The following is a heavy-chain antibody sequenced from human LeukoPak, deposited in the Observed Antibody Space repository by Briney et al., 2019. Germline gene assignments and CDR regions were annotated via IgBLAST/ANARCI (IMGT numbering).Heavy chain of an antibody. D-gene: IGHD6-19*01. J-gene: IGHJ4*02. CDR1: GGSISSYY. CDR3: ARVKWLDSCWFYY. Sequence: SETLSLTCTVSGGSISSYYWSWIRQPPGKGLEWIGYIYYSGSTYYNPSLKSRVTISVDTSKNQFSLKLSSVTAADTAVYYCARVKWLDSCWFYYWGQGTLVTVSS. V-gene: IGHV4-59*08. CDR2: IYYSGST.